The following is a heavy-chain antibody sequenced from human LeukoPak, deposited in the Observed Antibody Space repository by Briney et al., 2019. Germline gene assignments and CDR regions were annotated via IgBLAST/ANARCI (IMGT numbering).Heavy chain of an antibody. CDR1: GHTLTELS. J-gene: IGHJ4*02. CDR2: FDPEDGET. V-gene: IGHV1-24*01. CDR3: ATVVVTARTPKHFDY. Sequence: GASVKVSCKVSGHTLTELSMHWVRQAPGKGLEWMGGFDPEDGETIYAQKFQGRVTMTEDTSTDTAYMELSSLRSEDTAVYYCATVVVTARTPKHFDYWGQGTLVTVSS. D-gene: IGHD2-21*02.